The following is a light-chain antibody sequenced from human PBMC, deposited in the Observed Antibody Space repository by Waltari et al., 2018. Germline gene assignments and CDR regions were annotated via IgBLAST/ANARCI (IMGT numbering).Light chain of an antibody. V-gene: IGLV1-51*01. J-gene: IGLJ2*01. CDR2: DNN. CDR3: ATWDNNLKDVV. Sequence: GQKVTISCSGSSSNIGNYYVSWYYQLPGAAPKLLIYDNNARPSGILDRISASKSGTSATLGITGLQIGDEADYYCATWDNNLKDVVFGGGTKLTVL. CDR1: SSNIGNYY.